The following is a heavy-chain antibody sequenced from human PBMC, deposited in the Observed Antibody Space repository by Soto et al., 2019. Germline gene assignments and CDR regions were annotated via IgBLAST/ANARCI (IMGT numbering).Heavy chain of an antibody. D-gene: IGHD6-13*01. CDR2: IIPIFSTT. J-gene: IGHJ3*02. V-gene: IGHV1-69*13. Sequence: SVKVSCKASGGTFSNHAINWVRQAPGQGLEWMGRIIPIFSTTNYAQKFQGRVTMTADESTITAYLELSSLKHDDTAVYYCAREVAADGTFREDVFDIWGQGTLVTVSS. CDR1: GGTFSNHA. CDR3: AREVAADGTFREDVFDI.